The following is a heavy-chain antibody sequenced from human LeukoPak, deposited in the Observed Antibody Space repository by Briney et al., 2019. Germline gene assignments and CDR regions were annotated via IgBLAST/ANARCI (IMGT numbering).Heavy chain of an antibody. J-gene: IGHJ3*02. CDR2: IIPIFGTA. CDR3: AREPTPLIVVVPAARGAFDI. CDR1: GGTFSSYA. Sequence: SVKVSCKASGGTFSSYAISWVRQAPGQGLEWMGGIIPIFGTANYAQKFQGRVTITTDESTSTAYMELSSLRSEDTAVYYCAREPTPLIVVVPAARGAFDIWGQGTMVTVSS. V-gene: IGHV1-69*05. D-gene: IGHD2-2*01.